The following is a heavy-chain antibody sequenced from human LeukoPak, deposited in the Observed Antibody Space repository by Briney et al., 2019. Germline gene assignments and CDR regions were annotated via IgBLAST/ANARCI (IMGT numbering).Heavy chain of an antibody. J-gene: IGHJ5*02. V-gene: IGHV4-4*07. Sequence: PSETLSLTCTVSGGSISSYYWSWIRQPAGKGLEWIGRISSSGSTNYNPSLKSRVTISVDTSKNQFSLKLSSVTAADTAVYYCARDPYYGLNWFDPWGQGTLVTVSS. D-gene: IGHD3-10*01. CDR1: GGSISSYY. CDR3: ARDPYYGLNWFDP. CDR2: ISSSGST.